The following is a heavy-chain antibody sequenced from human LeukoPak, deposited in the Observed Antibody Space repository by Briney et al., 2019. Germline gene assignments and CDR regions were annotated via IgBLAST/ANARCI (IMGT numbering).Heavy chain of an antibody. J-gene: IGHJ4*02. CDR3: AKVSAQGGNTHLFDY. D-gene: IGHD4-23*01. CDR2: IRYDGSNK. Sequence: TGGSLRLSCAASGFTFSSYGMHWVRQAPGKGLEWVAFIRYDGSNKYYADSVKGRFTISRDNSKNTLYLQMNSLRAEDTAVYNCAKVSAQGGNTHLFDYWGQGTLVTVSS. V-gene: IGHV3-30*02. CDR1: GFTFSSYG.